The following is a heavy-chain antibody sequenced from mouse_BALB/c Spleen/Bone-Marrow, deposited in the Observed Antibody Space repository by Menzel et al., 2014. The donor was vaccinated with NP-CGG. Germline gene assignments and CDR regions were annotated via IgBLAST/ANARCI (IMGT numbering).Heavy chain of an antibody. Sequence: EVQLVESGPELVKPGASVKISCKASGYSFTGYFMNWVKQSHGKSLEWIGRINPYNGDTFYNQKFKGKATLTVDKSSSTANLDFRSLTLEDSEFFYFGGFYYYGSSSFDYGGQATTPTVSS. CDR1: GYSFTGYF. D-gene: IGHD1-1*01. V-gene: IGHV1-20*01. CDR3: GGFYYYGSSSFDY. J-gene: IGHJ2*01. CDR2: INPYNGDT.